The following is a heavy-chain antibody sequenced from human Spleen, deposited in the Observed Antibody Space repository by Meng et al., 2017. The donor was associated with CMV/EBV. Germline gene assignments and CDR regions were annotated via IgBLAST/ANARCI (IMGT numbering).Heavy chain of an antibody. CDR1: GFTFSGYW. CDR2: MKQDGSDR. J-gene: IGHJ4*02. V-gene: IGHV3-7*01. CDR3: ARAQVYYFDS. Sequence: GESLKISCAASGFTFSGYWMNWVRQTPGKGLEWVANMKQDGSDRYYADSVKGRFTISRDNAKNSLYLQMNSLRAEDTAVYYCARAQVYYFDSWGQGTLVTVSS. D-gene: IGHD2-8*01.